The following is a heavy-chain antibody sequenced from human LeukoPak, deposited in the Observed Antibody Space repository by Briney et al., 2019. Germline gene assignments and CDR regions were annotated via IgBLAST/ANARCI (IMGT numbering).Heavy chain of an antibody. CDR1: GGSISSTTYY. Sequence: SETLSLTCIVSGGSISSTTYYWGWIRQPPGKGLEWLGSIHYSGSTYYNPSLKSRVTISVDTSKNHFSLKLGSVTAADTAVYYCARIAIEWFDPWGQGTLVTVSS. D-gene: IGHD2-21*01. CDR2: IHYSGST. CDR3: ARIAIEWFDP. J-gene: IGHJ5*02. V-gene: IGHV4-39*02.